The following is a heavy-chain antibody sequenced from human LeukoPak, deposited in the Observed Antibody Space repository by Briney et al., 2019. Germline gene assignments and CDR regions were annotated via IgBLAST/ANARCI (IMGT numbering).Heavy chain of an antibody. J-gene: IGHJ3*01. CDR1: GFTFSSYW. Sequence: GGSLRLSCAASGFTFSSYWMHCVRQAPGKGLVWVSSIAPAHYADSVKGRFTISRDDSKNTLFLQMNSLRAEDTAIYYCAKDSFSYNGVFDALDVWGHGTMVTVSS. V-gene: IGHV3-74*01. CDR3: AKDSFSYNGVFDALDV. D-gene: IGHD2-8*01. CDR2: IAPA.